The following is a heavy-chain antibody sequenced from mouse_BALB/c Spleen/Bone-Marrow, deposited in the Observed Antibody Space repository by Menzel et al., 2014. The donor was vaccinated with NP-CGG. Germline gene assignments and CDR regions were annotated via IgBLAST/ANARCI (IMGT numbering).Heavy chain of an antibody. V-gene: IGHV14-3*02. Sequence: EVKVEEPGAELVKPGASVKLSCTASGFNIKDTYMHWVKQRPEQGLEWIGRIDPANGDTKYDPKFQGKATITADTSSNTAYLQLSSLTSEDTAVYYCARYLIFYDYDEAMDYWGQGTSVTVSS. D-gene: IGHD2-4*01. J-gene: IGHJ4*01. CDR1: GFNIKDTY. CDR2: IDPANGDT. CDR3: ARYLIFYDYDEAMDY.